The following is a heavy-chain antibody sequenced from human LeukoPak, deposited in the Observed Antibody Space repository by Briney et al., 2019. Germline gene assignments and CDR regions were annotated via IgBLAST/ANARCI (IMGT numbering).Heavy chain of an antibody. Sequence: PGGSLRLSCAASGFTFSSYAVSWVRQAPGKGLEWVSAISGSGGSTYYADSVKGRFTISRDNSKNTLYLQMNSLRAEDTAVYYCAKNPHVFLWFGEFSYWGQGTLVTVSS. V-gene: IGHV3-23*01. CDR3: AKNPHVFLWFGEFSY. D-gene: IGHD3-10*01. CDR2: ISGSGGST. CDR1: GFTFSSYA. J-gene: IGHJ4*02.